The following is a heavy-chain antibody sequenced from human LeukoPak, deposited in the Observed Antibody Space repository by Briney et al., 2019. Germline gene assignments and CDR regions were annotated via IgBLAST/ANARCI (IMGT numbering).Heavy chain of an antibody. V-gene: IGHV3-33*01. J-gene: IGHJ6*02. CDR2: IWYDGSNK. CDR1: GVTFSSYG. Sequence: GGSLRLSCAASGVTFSSYGMHWVRQAPGKGLEWVAVIWYDGSNKYYADSVKGRFTISRDNSKNTLYLQMNSLRAEDTAVYYCARIGSKALYGMAVWGQGTTVTVSS. CDR3: ARIGSKALYGMAV.